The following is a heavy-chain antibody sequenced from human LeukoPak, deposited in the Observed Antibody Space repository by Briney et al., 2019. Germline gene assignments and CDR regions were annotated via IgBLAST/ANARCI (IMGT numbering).Heavy chain of an antibody. CDR1: GYTFTCYG. V-gene: IGHV1-18*01. CDR2: ISAYNGNT. Sequence: ASVKVSCKASGYTFTCYGISWVRQAPGQGLEWMGWISAYNGNTNYAQKLQGRVTMTTDTSTSTAYMELRSLRSDDTAVYYCARRGYYYDSSGYFELFDYWGQGTLVTVSS. CDR3: ARRGYYYDSSGYFELFDY. J-gene: IGHJ4*02. D-gene: IGHD3-22*01.